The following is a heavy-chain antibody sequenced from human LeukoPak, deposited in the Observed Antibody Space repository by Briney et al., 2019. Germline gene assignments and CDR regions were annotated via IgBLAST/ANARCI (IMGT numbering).Heavy chain of an antibody. J-gene: IGHJ3*02. V-gene: IGHV1-69*13. CDR3: ARDWAQYSSSSKTLSGAFDI. D-gene: IGHD6-6*01. Sequence: GASVKVSCKASGGTFSSYAISWVRQAPGQGLEWMGGIIPIFGTANYAQKFQGRVTITADESTSTAYMELSSLRSEDTAVYYCARDWAQYSSSSKTLSGAFDIWGQGTMVTVSS. CDR2: IIPIFGTA. CDR1: GGTFSSYA.